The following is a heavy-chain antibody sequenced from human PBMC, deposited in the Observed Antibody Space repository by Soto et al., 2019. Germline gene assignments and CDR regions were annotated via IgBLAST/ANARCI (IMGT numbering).Heavy chain of an antibody. Sequence: EVQLVESGGGLVKPGGSLRLSCAASGFTFSNAWMSWVRQAPGKGLEWVGRIKSKTDGGTTDYAAPVNGRFTISRADSKNTLYLQMNSLKTEDTAVYYCTTGVSYYGGNNWGQGTLVTVSS. CDR3: TTGVSYYGGNN. CDR2: IKSKTDGGTT. J-gene: IGHJ4*02. D-gene: IGHD4-17*01. CDR1: GFTFSNAW. V-gene: IGHV3-15*01.